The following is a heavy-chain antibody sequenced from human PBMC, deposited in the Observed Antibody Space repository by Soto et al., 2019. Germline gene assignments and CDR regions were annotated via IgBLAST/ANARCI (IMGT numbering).Heavy chain of an antibody. Sequence: GGSLRLSCAASGFTFSSYSMTWVRQAPGKGLEWVSYISSSSTKYSADSVKGRFTISRDNAKNLLYLQMNSLRAEDTAVYYCARDADSSAPASLDYWGQGTLVTVSS. CDR3: ARDADSSAPASLDY. CDR1: GFTFSSYS. CDR2: ISSSSTK. D-gene: IGHD3-22*01. J-gene: IGHJ4*02. V-gene: IGHV3-48*01.